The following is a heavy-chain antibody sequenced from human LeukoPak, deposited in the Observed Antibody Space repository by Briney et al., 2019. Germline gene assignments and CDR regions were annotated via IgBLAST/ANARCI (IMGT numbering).Heavy chain of an antibody. V-gene: IGHV4-4*07. D-gene: IGHD2-2*02. CDR3: ARAPDEYCSSTSCYTGFDY. Sequence: SETLSLTCTVSGGSISSYYWSWIRQPAGKGLEWIGRIYTSGSTNYNPSLKSRVTMSVDTSKNQFSLKPSSVTAADTAVYYCARAPDEYCSSTSCYTGFDYWGQGTLVTVSS. CDR1: GGSISSYY. CDR2: IYTSGST. J-gene: IGHJ4*02.